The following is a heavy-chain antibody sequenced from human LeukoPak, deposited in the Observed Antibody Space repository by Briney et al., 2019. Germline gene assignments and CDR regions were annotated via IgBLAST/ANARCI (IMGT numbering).Heavy chain of an antibody. D-gene: IGHD6-19*01. CDR2: MNPNSGNT. J-gene: IGHJ4*02. CDR3: AREIGIAVAGTVYYFDY. Sequence: VASVKVSCKASGYTFTSYDINWVRQATGQGLEWMGWMNPNSGNTGYAQKFQGRVTMTRNTSISTAYMELSSLRSEDTAVYYCAREIGIAVAGTVYYFDYWGQGTLVTVSS. CDR1: GYTFTSYD. V-gene: IGHV1-8*01.